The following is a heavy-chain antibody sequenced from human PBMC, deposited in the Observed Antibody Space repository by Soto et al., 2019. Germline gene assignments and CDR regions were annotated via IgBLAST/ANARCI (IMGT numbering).Heavy chain of an antibody. D-gene: IGHD2-15*01. J-gene: IGHJ6*02. CDR2: IIPIFGTA. CDR3: ASTNIVVVVAAKYYGMDD. V-gene: IGHV1-69*01. Sequence: QVQLVQSGAEVKKPGSSVKVSCKTSGGTFSSYAISWVRQAPGQGLEWMGGIIPIFGTANYAQKFQGRVTITADESTSTAYMELSSLRSEDTAVYYCASTNIVVVVAAKYYGMDDWGQGTTVTVSS. CDR1: GGTFSSYA.